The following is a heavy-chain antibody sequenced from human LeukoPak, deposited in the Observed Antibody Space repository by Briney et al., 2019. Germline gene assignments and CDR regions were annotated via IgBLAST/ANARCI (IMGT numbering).Heavy chain of an antibody. CDR2: ISSSSSSYI. D-gene: IGHD6-13*01. CDR3: ARDPSTSPEPIAAAGNAY. J-gene: IGHJ4*02. V-gene: IGHV3-21*01. CDR1: GFTFSSYS. Sequence: GGSLRLSCAASGFTFSSYSMNWVRQAPGKGLEWVSSISSSSSSYIYYADSVKGRFTISRDNAKNSLYLQMNSLRAEDTAVYYCARDPSTSPEPIAAAGNAYWGQGTLVTVSS.